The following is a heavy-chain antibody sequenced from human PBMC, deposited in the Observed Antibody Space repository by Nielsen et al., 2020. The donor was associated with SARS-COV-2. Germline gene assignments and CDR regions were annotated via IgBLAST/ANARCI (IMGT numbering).Heavy chain of an antibody. J-gene: IGHJ4*02. CDR1: GFTFRNYG. Sequence: GGSLRLSCAAAGFTFRNYGMHWVRQTPGKGLEWVAVISSDGSEKYYADSVEGRFTISRDNSNNTLYLHMNSLRAEDTAVYYCAREGRDLPLDYWGQGVLVTVSS. D-gene: IGHD5-24*01. CDR3: AREGRDLPLDY. V-gene: IGHV3-30*03. CDR2: ISSDGSEK.